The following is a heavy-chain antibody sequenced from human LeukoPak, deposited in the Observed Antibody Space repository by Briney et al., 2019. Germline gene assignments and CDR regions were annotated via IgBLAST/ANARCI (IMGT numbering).Heavy chain of an antibody. CDR2: ISSSSSYI. V-gene: IGHV3-21*01. CDR1: GFTFSSYS. CDR3: AREPYYDFWSGYYDIDY. D-gene: IGHD3-3*01. Sequence: GGSLRLSCAASGFTFSSYSMNWVRQAPGKGLEWVSSISSSSSYIYYADSVKGRFTISRDNAKDSLYLQMNSLRAEDTAVYYCAREPYYDFWSGYYDIDYWGQGTLVTVSS. J-gene: IGHJ4*02.